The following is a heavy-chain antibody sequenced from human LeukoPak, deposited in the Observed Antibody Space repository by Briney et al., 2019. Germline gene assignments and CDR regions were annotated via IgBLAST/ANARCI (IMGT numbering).Heavy chain of an antibody. CDR3: AREIYCGSDCYRDDY. CDR1: GGTFSSYA. V-gene: IGHV1-69*04. J-gene: IGHJ4*02. D-gene: IGHD2-21*02. Sequence: SVTVSCKATGGTFSSYAISWVRQARGQGREWMGRIIPILGIANYAQKFQGRVTITADKSTSTAYMELSSLRSEDTAVYYCAREIYCGSDCYRDDYWGQGTLVTVSS. CDR2: IIPILGIA.